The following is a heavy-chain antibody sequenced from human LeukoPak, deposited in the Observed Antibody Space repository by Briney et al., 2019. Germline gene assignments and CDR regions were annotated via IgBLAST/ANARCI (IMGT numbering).Heavy chain of an antibody. CDR1: GYTFTSYA. V-gene: IGHV7-4-1*02. J-gene: IGHJ5*02. Sequence: ASVKVSCKASGYTFTSYAMNWVRQAPGQGLEWMGWINTNTGNPTYAQGFTGRFVFSLDTSVSTAYLQISSLKAENTAVYYCARVLPYSSSWYHRSWFDPWGQGTLVTVSS. D-gene: IGHD6-13*01. CDR2: INTNTGNP. CDR3: ARVLPYSSSWYHRSWFDP.